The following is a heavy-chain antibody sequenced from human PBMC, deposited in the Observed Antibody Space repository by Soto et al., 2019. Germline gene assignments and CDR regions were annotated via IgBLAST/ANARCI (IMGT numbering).Heavy chain of an antibody. V-gene: IGHV3-21*01. CDR2: VSRRSENL. CDR1: GFIFSVYT. Sequence: VHLVESGGGRVKPGGSLRLSCAASGFIFSVYTINWVRQAPGKGLEWVSSVSRRSENLLYADSVKGRFTISRDNAKNSVSLQMNSLRAEDTALYNCALMLYTEEGVGLDVWGQGTTVTVS. D-gene: IGHD2-8*01. J-gene: IGHJ6*02. CDR3: ALMLYTEEGVGLDV.